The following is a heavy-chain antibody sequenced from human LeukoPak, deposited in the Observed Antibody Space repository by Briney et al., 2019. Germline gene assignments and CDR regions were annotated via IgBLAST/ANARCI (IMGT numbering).Heavy chain of an antibody. J-gene: IGHJ4*02. CDR2: MYYSGST. D-gene: IGHD3-10*01. V-gene: IGHV4-59*01. Sequence: SETLSLTCTVSGDSISSYYWSWIRQPPGKGLEWIGYMYYSGSTNYSPSLESRFTMSVDTSKNQFSLKVNSVTAADTAVYYCARVTRMIRGTHYIDYWGQGILVTVSS. CDR1: GDSISSYY. CDR3: ARVTRMIRGTHYIDY.